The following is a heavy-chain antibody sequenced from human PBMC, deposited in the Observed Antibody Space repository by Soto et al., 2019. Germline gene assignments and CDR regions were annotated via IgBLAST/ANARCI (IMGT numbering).Heavy chain of an antibody. J-gene: IGHJ6*02. CDR2: IYYSGST. Sequence: SETLSLSCTVSGGSISSYYWSWIRQPPGKGLEWIGYIYYSGSTNYNPSLKSRVTISVDTSKNQFSLKLSSVTAADTAVYYCARDDYGDNSYYYYVMDGWGQGTTVTVSS. CDR1: GGSISSYY. V-gene: IGHV4-59*01. CDR3: ARDDYGDNSYYYYVMDG. D-gene: IGHD4-17*01.